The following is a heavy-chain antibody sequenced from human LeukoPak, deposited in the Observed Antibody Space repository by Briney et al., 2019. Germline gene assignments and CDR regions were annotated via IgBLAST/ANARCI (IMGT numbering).Heavy chain of an antibody. J-gene: IGHJ4*02. Sequence: ASVKVSCKASGYTFTSYGISWVRQAPGQGLEWMGWISAYNGNTNYAQKLQGRVTMTTDTSTSTGYMELRSLRSDDTAVYYCARVGPFYCGGDCYPDYWGQGTLVTVYS. CDR1: GYTFTSYG. CDR2: ISAYNGNT. CDR3: ARVGPFYCGGDCYPDY. V-gene: IGHV1-18*01. D-gene: IGHD2-21*02.